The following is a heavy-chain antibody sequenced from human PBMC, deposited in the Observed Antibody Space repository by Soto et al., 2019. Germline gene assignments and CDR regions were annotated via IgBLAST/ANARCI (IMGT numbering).Heavy chain of an antibody. D-gene: IGHD3-10*01. CDR2: ISYDGSNR. Sequence: PGGSLRLSCAASGFTFSSYGMHWVRQAPGKGLEWVAVISYDGSNRYYADYVKGRFTISRDNSKNTQYLQMNSLRDEDTAVYYCAKDLLGYYYGSGSWGQGT. CDR1: GFTFSSYG. V-gene: IGHV3-30*18. CDR3: AKDLLGYYYGSGS. J-gene: IGHJ5*02.